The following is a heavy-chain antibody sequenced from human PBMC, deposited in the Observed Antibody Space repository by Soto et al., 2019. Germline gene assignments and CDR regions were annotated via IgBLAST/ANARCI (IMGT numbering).Heavy chain of an antibody. V-gene: IGHV3-23*01. CDR1: GFTFSTYA. CDR3: AKNGYCSATTCYAAFDP. Sequence: EAQLLESGGGLVQPGGSLRLSCAASGFTFSTYAMSWVRQAPGKGLDWVSSISSSGDSTTYADSVKGRFTISRDNSKNTLYLQMNNLRPAATARYYCAKNGYCSATTCYAAFDPWGQGTLVTVSS. CDR2: ISSSGDST. D-gene: IGHD2-2*01. J-gene: IGHJ5*02.